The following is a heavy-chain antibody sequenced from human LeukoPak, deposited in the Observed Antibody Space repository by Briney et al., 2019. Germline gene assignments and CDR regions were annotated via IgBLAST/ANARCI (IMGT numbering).Heavy chain of an antibody. D-gene: IGHD3-22*01. CDR3: ARDHGYYDSSGYHWGAFDI. J-gene: IGHJ3*02. CDR1: GFTVSSNY. V-gene: IGHV3-66*01. Sequence: SGGSLRLSCAASGFTVSSNYMSWVRQAPGKGLEWVSVIYSGGSTYYADSVKGRFTISRDNSKNTLYLQMNSLRAEDTAVYYCARDHGYYDSSGYHWGAFDIWGQGTRVTVSS. CDR2: IYSGGST.